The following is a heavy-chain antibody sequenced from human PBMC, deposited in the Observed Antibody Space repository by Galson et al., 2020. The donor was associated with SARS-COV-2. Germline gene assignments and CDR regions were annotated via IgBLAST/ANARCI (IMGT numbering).Heavy chain of an antibody. V-gene: IGHV1-46*01. J-gene: IGHJ6*02. Sequence: GESLKISCKASGYTFTSYYMHWVRQAPGQGLEWMGIINPSGGSTSYAQKFQGRVTMTRDTSTSTVYMELSSLRSEDTAVYYCARDPTGATVTTCDYYYGMDVWGQGTTVTVSS. D-gene: IGHD4-4*01. CDR1: GYTFTSYY. CDR3: ARDPTGATVTTCDYYYGMDV. CDR2: INPSGGST.